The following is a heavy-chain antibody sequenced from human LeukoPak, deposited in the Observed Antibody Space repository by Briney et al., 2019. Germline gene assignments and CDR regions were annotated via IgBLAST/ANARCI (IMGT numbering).Heavy chain of an antibody. V-gene: IGHV4-59*01. CDR3: ARESGSYLWRSWLNP. J-gene: IGHJ5*02. Sequence: PSETLSLTCTVSGGSISSYYWSWIRQPPGKGLEWIGYIYYSGNTNYNPSLKSRVTISIDTSKNQFSLKVISVTAADTAMYYCARESGSYLWRSWLNPWGQGTLVTVSS. D-gene: IGHD5-12*01. CDR1: GGSISSYY. CDR2: IYYSGNT.